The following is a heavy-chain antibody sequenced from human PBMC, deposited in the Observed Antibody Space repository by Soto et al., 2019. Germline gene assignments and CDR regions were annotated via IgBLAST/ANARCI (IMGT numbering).Heavy chain of an antibody. CDR1: GFTFSSYG. V-gene: IGHV3-33*01. CDR2: IWYDGSNK. D-gene: IGHD2-15*01. Sequence: QVQLVESGGGVVQPGRSLRLSCAASGFTFSSYGMHWVRQAPGKGLEWVAVIWYDGSNKYYADSVKGRFTISRDNSKNPLYLQMNSLRAEDTAVYYCARAGYCSGGSCYSVPVFDYWGQGTLVTVSS. CDR3: ARAGYCSGGSCYSVPVFDY. J-gene: IGHJ4*02.